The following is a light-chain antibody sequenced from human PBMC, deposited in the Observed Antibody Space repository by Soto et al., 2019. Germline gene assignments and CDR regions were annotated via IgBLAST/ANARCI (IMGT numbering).Light chain of an antibody. CDR3: QQYGSSPWT. Sequence: ETVLTQSPGSLSLSLGDRATLSGRASQTVGNNYLAWYQQKPGQAPRXXIYGTSNRATGIPDRFSGSGAGTDFTLTISRLEPEDVIIYYCQQYGSSPWTFGQGTKVDIK. CDR2: GTS. J-gene: IGKJ1*01. V-gene: IGKV3-20*01. CDR1: QTVGNNY.